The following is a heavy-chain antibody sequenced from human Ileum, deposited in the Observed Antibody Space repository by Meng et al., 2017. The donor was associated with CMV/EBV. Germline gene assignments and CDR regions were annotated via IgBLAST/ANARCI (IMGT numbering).Heavy chain of an antibody. Sequence: GESLKISCTVSGFTLTNYWMDWVRQAPGKGLEWVANINRDGSERNYVDSVKGRFTISRDSARNSLYLQLNSLRVEDTAVYYCSRGNSGLDYWGQGTLVTVSS. D-gene: IGHD4-23*01. CDR3: SRGNSGLDY. CDR1: GFTLTNYW. J-gene: IGHJ4*02. V-gene: IGHV3-7*01. CDR2: INRDGSER.